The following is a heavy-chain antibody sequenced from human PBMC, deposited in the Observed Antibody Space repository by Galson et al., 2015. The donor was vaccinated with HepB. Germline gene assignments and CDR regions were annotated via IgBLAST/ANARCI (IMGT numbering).Heavy chain of an antibody. Sequence: SLRLSCAASGFTFSSYAMHWVRQAPGKGLEWVAVISYDGSNKYYADSVKGRFTISRDNSKNTLYLQMNSLRAEDTAVYYCARAGGIMVYAYFDYWGQGTLVTVSS. D-gene: IGHD2-8*01. CDR1: GFTFSSYA. J-gene: IGHJ4*02. CDR3: ARAGGIMVYAYFDY. V-gene: IGHV3-30-3*01. CDR2: ISYDGSNK.